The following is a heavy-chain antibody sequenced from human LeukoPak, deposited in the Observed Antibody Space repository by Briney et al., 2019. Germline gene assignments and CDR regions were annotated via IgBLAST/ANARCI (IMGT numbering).Heavy chain of an antibody. CDR3: ARSQKADAFDI. CDR2: IIPIFGTA. Sequence: VASVKVSCKASGGTFSTYAITWVRQAPGQGLEWMGGIIPIFGTANYAQKFQGRVTMTRDMSTSTVYMELSSLRSEDTAVYYCARSQKADAFDIWGQGTMVTVSS. V-gene: IGHV1-69*05. J-gene: IGHJ3*02. CDR1: GGTFSTYA.